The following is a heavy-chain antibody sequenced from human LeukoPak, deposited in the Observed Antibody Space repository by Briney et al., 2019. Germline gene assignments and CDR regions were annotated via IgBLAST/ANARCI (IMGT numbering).Heavy chain of an antibody. J-gene: IGHJ4*02. CDR3: AREGMGYFDS. CDR1: GFNITSNY. V-gene: IGHV3-66*01. Sequence: GGSLRLSCAASGFNITSNYMNWVRHAPGKGLEWVAIIYSGGFTYYRDSVKARFTIYRDNSKNTVYLQMNSLRVEDTAVYYCAREGMGYFDSWGQGTLVTVSS. D-gene: IGHD5-24*01. CDR2: IYSGGFT.